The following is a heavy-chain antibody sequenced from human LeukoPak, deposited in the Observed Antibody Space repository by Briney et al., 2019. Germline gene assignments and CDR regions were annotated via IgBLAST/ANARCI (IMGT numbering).Heavy chain of an antibody. CDR1: GGSVSSYS. V-gene: IGHV4-59*02. J-gene: IGHJ4*02. CDR3: AKTISRMDTRDH. Sequence: TTSETLSLTWSVSGGSVSSYSWGWIRHPPGKGLEGSVYIYYSGSTNYNPSLKSRVTISIDTSKNQFSLKLSDVTAPDTALYYYAKTISRMDTRDHWVQG. CDR2: IYYSGST. D-gene: IGHD2-21*01.